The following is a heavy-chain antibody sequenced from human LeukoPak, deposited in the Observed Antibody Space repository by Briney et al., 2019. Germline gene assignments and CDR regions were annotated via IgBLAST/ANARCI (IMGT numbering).Heavy chain of an antibody. CDR2: ITNSGST. Sequence: PETPSLTCAVSGGSFSGYTWSWIRQPPGEGLEWIGEITNSGSTNYNSSLKSRVTISVDTSKIQCSLKLSAVTAADTAVCYCARGRAYYYGSGSSYFDYWGQGTLVTVSS. CDR1: GGSFSGYT. J-gene: IGHJ4*02. CDR3: ARGRAYYYGSGSSYFDY. V-gene: IGHV4-34*01. D-gene: IGHD3-10*01.